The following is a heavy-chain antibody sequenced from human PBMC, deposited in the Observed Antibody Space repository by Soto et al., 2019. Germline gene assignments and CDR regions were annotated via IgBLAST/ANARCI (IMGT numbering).Heavy chain of an antibody. CDR3: ARDASGPFDY. CDR2: IHSDGST. V-gene: IGHV3-53*02. D-gene: IGHD6-19*01. CDR1: GFTVSDS. J-gene: IGHJ4*02. Sequence: EVQLVETGGGLIQPGGSLKLSCSVAGFTVSDSMSCVRQAPGKGLECVSFIHSDGSTHYTDSVRGRFTIARDNSKNTLYLQMDRLRVDDTAVYFCARDASGPFDYWGQGTLVTVSS.